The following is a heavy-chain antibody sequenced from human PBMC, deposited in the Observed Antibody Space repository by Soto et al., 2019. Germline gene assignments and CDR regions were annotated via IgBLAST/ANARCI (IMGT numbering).Heavy chain of an antibody. D-gene: IGHD2-2*01. J-gene: IGHJ3*02. CDR1: GLTFSDAW. V-gene: IGHV3-30*18. CDR2: IKSQSDGGSN. CDR3: AKPYADLHAFDI. Sequence: GGSLRLSCAASGLTFSDAWMNWVRQAPGKGLEWVGRIKSQSDGGSNEYYADSVKGRFTISRDNSKNTLYLQMNSLSDEDTAVYYCAKPYADLHAFDIWGQGTMVTVSS.